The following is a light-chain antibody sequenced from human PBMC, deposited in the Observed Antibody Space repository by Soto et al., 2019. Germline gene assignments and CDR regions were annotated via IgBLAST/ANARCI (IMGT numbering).Light chain of an antibody. V-gene: IGLV1-40*01. CDR3: QSYDVSLSGWV. Sequence: QSVLTQPPSVSGAPGQRVTISCTGSTSSIGAGYDVHWYQQLPGTAPKLVIYENMRRPSGVPDRFSGSKSATSASLAITGLQAEDEADYYCQSYDVSLSGWVFGRGTQLTVL. CDR2: ENM. J-gene: IGLJ7*01. CDR1: TSSIGAGYD.